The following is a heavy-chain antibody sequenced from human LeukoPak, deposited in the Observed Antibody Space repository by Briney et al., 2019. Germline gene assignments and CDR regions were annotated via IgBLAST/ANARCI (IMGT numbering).Heavy chain of an antibody. CDR2: IIPILGIA. V-gene: IGHV1-69*04. D-gene: IGHD4-17*01. Sequence: ASVKVSCKASGGTFSSYAISWVRQAPGQGLEWMGRIIPILGIANYAQKFQGRVTITADKSTSTAYMELSSLRSEDTAVYYCARDGHDYGDYAYYFDYWGQGTLVTVSS. J-gene: IGHJ4*02. CDR3: ARDGHDYGDYAYYFDY. CDR1: GGTFSSYA.